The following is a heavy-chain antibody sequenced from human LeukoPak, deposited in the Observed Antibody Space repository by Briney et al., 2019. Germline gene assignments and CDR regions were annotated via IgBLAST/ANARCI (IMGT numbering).Heavy chain of an antibody. CDR2: INHSGST. Sequence: SETLSLTCAVYGGSFSGYYWSWIRQPPGKGLEWIGEINHSGSTNYNPSLKSRVTISVDTSKNQFSLKLSSVTAADTAVYYCARGSTVRGAIIPDWGQGALVTVSS. CDR1: GGSFSGYY. D-gene: IGHD3-10*01. J-gene: IGHJ4*02. V-gene: IGHV4-34*01. CDR3: ARGSTVRGAIIPD.